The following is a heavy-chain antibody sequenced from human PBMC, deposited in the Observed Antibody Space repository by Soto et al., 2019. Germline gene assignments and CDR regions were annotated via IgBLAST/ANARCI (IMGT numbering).Heavy chain of an antibody. D-gene: IGHD1-26*01. Sequence: GGSLRLSCAASGFTFSSYAMHWVRQAPGKGLEWVALISYDGYSKWYADAVKGRFTISRDNSNNTLFLEMNSLRGDDTAVYFCAAIREVAVWGQGTTVTVSS. CDR1: GFTFSSYA. CDR3: AAIREVAV. V-gene: IGHV3-30*03. CDR2: ISYDGYSK. J-gene: IGHJ6*02.